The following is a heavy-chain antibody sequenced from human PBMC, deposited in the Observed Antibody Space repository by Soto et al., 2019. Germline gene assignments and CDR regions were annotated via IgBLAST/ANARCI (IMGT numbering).Heavy chain of an antibody. D-gene: IGHD2-2*01. J-gene: IGHJ4*02. Sequence: QVQLVQSGAEVKKPGSSVKVSCKASGGTFSSYAISWVRQAPGQGLEWMGGIIPIFGTANYAQKFQGRVTITADKYTSKAYMELSSLRSEDTAVYYGARSGGRCSSTSCPPDYWGQGTLVTVSS. CDR1: GGTFSSYA. CDR2: IIPIFGTA. V-gene: IGHV1-69*06. CDR3: ARSGGRCSSTSCPPDY.